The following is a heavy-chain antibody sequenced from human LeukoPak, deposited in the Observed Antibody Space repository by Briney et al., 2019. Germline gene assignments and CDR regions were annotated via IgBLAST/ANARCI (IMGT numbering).Heavy chain of an antibody. CDR3: ARGVEMATLNAFDI. CDR2: IYPGDSDT. D-gene: IGHD5-24*01. Sequence: GESLKISRKGSGYNFTSYWIGWVRQMPGKGLEWMGIIYPGDSDTRYSPSFQGQVTISADKSISTAYLQWSSLRASDTAMHYCARGVEMATLNAFDIWGQGTMVTVSS. CDR1: GYNFTSYW. J-gene: IGHJ3*02. V-gene: IGHV5-51*01.